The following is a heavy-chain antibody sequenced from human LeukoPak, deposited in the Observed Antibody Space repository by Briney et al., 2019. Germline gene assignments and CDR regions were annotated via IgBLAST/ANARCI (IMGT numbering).Heavy chain of an antibody. CDR3: ARDGRYCSGGRCYSDYGGFDF. CDR1: GFTVSTNY. D-gene: IGHD2-15*01. CDR2: IYSDGST. Sequence: PGGSLRLSCAASGFTVSTNYMNWVRQAPGKGLEWVSIIYSDGSTYYADSVKGRLTISRDNLKNTLYFQMNSLRAEDTAVYYCARDGRYCSGGRCYSDYGGFDFWGQGTLVTVSS. V-gene: IGHV3-66*01. J-gene: IGHJ4*02.